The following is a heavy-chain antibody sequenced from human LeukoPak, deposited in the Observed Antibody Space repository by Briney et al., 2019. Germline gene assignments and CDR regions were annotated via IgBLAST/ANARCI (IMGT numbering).Heavy chain of an antibody. J-gene: IGHJ4*02. CDR3: ARDIAVAGTSLDY. V-gene: IGHV3-30*04. Sequence: PGRSLRLSCAASGFTFSSYAMHWVRQAPGKGVEWGAVISYDGSNKYYADSVKGRFTISRDNSKNTLYLQMNSLRAEDTAVYYCARDIAVAGTSLDYWGQGTLVTVSS. CDR1: GFTFSSYA. D-gene: IGHD6-19*01. CDR2: ISYDGSNK.